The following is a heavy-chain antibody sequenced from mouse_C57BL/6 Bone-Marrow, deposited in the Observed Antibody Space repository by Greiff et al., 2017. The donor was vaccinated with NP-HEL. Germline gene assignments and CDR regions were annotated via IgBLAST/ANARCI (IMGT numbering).Heavy chain of an antibody. CDR1: GYTFTSYG. D-gene: IGHD2-2*01. CDR3: ARRGGDYGYPWFAY. V-gene: IGHV1-81*01. J-gene: IGHJ3*01. Sequence: VQLQQSGAELARPGASVKLSCKASGYTFTSYGISWVKQRTGQGLEWIGEIYPRSGNTYYNEKLKGKATLTADKSSSTAYMELRSLTSEDSAVYFCARRGGDYGYPWFAYWGQGTLVTVSA. CDR2: IYPRSGNT.